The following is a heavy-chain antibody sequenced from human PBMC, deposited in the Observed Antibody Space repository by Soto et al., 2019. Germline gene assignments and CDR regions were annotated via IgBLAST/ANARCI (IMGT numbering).Heavy chain of an antibody. CDR2: IYSGGST. CDR3: ATTDTAMVTGYYYYYYGMDV. D-gene: IGHD5-18*01. CDR1: GFTVSSNY. V-gene: IGHV3-53*01. J-gene: IGHJ6*02. Sequence: GGSLGLSCAASGFTVSSNYMSWVRQAPGKGLEWVSVIYSGGSTYYADSVKGRFTISRDNSKNTLYLQMNSLRAEDTAVYYCATTDTAMVTGYYYYYYGMDVWGQGT.